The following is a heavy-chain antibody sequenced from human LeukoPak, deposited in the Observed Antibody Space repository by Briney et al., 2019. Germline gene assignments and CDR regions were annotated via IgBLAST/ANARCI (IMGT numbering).Heavy chain of an antibody. CDR1: GFTFSSYG. Sequence: GGSLRLSCAASGFTFSSYGMHWVRQAPGKGLEWVAVIWYDGSNKYYADSVEGRFTISRDNSKNTLYLQMNSLRAEDTAVYYCARDFRYIAVAGTVASYYYYGMDVWGQGTTVTVSS. CDR2: IWYDGSNK. J-gene: IGHJ6*02. D-gene: IGHD6-19*01. CDR3: ARDFRYIAVAGTVASYYYYGMDV. V-gene: IGHV3-33*01.